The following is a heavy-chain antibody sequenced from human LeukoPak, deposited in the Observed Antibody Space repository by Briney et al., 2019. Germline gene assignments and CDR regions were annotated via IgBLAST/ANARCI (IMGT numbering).Heavy chain of an antibody. D-gene: IGHD2-2*01. Sequence: SETLSLTRTVSGGSISSSSYYWGWIRQPPGKGLEWIVSIYYSESTYYNPSLKSRVTISVDTSKNQFSLKLSSVTAADTAVYYCAPMGVPAATLLGIFNWFDPWGQGTLVTVSS. CDR2: IYYSEST. CDR3: APMGVPAATLLGIFNWFDP. CDR1: GGSISSSSYY. V-gene: IGHV4-39*01. J-gene: IGHJ5*02.